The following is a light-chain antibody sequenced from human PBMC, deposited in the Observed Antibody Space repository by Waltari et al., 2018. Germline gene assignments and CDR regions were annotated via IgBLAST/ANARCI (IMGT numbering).Light chain of an antibody. V-gene: IGKV1-5*03. J-gene: IGKJ1*01. Sequence: DIQMTQSPSTLSASVGDRVTITCRASQGISSSLAWYQQNPGKVPKLLIYKASNVESGVPSRFGGSGSGTEFTLTISSVQSDDFATYYCQQYLNYPWTFGQGTKVEIK. CDR2: KAS. CDR3: QQYLNYPWT. CDR1: QGISSS.